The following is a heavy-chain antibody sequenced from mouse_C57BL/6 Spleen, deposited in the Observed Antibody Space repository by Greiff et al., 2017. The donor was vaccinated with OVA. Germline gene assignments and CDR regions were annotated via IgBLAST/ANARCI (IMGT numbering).Heavy chain of an antibody. J-gene: IGHJ3*01. D-gene: IGHD2-4*01. Sequence: VQLVESGPELVKPGASVKISCTASGYAFSSSWMNWVKQRPGKGLEWIGRIYPGDGDTNYNEKFKGKATLTADKSSSTAYMQLSSLTSEDSAVYFCARAWGYYYDPWFGCWGKGTLVTVAA. CDR2: IYPGDGDT. V-gene: IGHV1-82*01. CDR1: GYAFSSSW. CDR3: ARAWGYYYDPWFGC.